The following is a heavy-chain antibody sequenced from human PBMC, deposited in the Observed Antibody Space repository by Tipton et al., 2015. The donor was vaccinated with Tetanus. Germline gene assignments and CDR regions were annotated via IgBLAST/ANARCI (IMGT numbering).Heavy chain of an antibody. V-gene: IGHV4-61*01. CDR2: ILYGKST. CDR3: ARDERYGDYAY. Sequence: TLSLTCTVSGGSVSSGSYYWSWVRQPPGKGLEYIGYILYGKSTHYNPSLKSRLSISADPAKNQFSLRLTSVTAADTAVYYCARDERYGDYAYWGQGALVTVSS. J-gene: IGHJ4*02. D-gene: IGHD4-17*01. CDR1: GGSVSSGSYY.